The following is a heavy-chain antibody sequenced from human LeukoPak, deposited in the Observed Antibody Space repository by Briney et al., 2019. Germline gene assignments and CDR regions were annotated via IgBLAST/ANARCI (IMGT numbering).Heavy chain of an antibody. CDR3: ARRSPYSTGWSSYFDY. CDR1: GGSFSGYY. J-gene: IGHJ4*02. CDR2: IYRSGTT. V-gene: IGHV4-34*01. D-gene: IGHD6-19*01. Sequence: SETLSLTCAVYGGSFSGYYWSWIRQPPGKGLEWIGEIYRSGTTNYKPSLKSRVTISLDKSRNHFSLKLTSVTAADSAVYYCARRSPYSTGWSSYFDYWGQGALVTVSS.